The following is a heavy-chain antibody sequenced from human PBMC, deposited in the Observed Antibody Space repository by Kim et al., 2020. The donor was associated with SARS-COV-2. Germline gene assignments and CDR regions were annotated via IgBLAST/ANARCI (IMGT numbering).Heavy chain of an antibody. Sequence: SETLSLTCTVSGGSISSSSYYWGWIRQPPGKGLEWIGSIYYSGSTYYNPSLKSRVTISVDTSKNQFSLKLSSVTAADTAVYYCARLKQQWLVWGIYYFDYWGQGTLVTVSS. V-gene: IGHV4-39*01. D-gene: IGHD6-19*01. CDR2: IYYSGST. CDR1: GGSISSSSYY. J-gene: IGHJ4*02. CDR3: ARLKQQWLVWGIYYFDY.